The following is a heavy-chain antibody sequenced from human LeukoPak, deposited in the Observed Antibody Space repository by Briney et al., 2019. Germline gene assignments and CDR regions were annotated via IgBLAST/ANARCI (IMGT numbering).Heavy chain of an antibody. D-gene: IGHD3-10*01. CDR3: TTVSVIRPYDAFDI. J-gene: IGHJ3*02. CDR2: IKSKTDGGTT. CDR1: GFTFSNAW. Sequence: GGSLRLSCAASGFTFSNAWMSWVRQAPGKGLEWVGRIKSKTDGGTTDYAAPVKGRFTISRDDSKNTLYLQMNSLKTEDTAVYYCTTVSVIRPYDAFDIWGQGTMVTVSS. V-gene: IGHV3-15*01.